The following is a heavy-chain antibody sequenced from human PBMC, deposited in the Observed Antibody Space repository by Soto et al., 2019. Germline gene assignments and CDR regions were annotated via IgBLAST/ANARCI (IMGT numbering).Heavy chain of an antibody. D-gene: IGHD6-13*01. CDR1: GGTFSSYA. Sequence: SVKVSCKASGGTFSSYAISWVRQAPGQGLEWMGGIIPIFGTANYAQKFQGRVTITADESTSTAYMELSSLRSEDTAVYYCASGTGYSTPRAFDIWGQGTMVTV. J-gene: IGHJ3*02. CDR3: ASGTGYSTPRAFDI. V-gene: IGHV1-69*13. CDR2: IIPIFGTA.